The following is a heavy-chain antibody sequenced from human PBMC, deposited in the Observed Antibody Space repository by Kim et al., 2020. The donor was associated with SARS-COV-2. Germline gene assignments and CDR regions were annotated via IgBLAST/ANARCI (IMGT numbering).Heavy chain of an antibody. D-gene: IGHD3-22*01. J-gene: IGHJ4*02. CDR3: AHSGDSSGSKDY. V-gene: IGHV3-23*01. Sequence: YYADSVKGRFTISRDNSKNTLYLQMNSLRAEDTAVYYCAHSGDSSGSKDYWGQGTLVTVSS.